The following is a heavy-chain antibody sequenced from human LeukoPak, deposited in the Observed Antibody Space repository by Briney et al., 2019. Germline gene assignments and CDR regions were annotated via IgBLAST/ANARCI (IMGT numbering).Heavy chain of an antibody. D-gene: IGHD4-23*01. Sequence: SETLPLTXTVSGGSISSYYWSWIRQPPGKGLEWIGYIYYSGSTNYNPSLKSRVTISVDTSKNQFSLKLSSVTAADTAVYYCARDGGNLLDYWGQGTLVTVSS. J-gene: IGHJ4*02. CDR2: IYYSGST. CDR3: ARDGGNLLDY. CDR1: GGSISSYY. V-gene: IGHV4-59*01.